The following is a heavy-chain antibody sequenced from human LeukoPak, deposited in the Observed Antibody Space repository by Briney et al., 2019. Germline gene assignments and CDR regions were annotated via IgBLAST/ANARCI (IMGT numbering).Heavy chain of an antibody. CDR2: ISTSSTSI. V-gene: IGHV3-48*01. D-gene: IGHD3-3*01. Sequence: GGSLRLSCAASGFTFSSYSVSWVRQAPGKGLDWVSYISTSSTSIYYAVSVKGRFTISRDNAKNSLYLQLNSLRAEDTAVYYCARTRSGFYFDYWGQGTLVTVSS. CDR1: GFTFSSYS. CDR3: ARTRSGFYFDY. J-gene: IGHJ4*02.